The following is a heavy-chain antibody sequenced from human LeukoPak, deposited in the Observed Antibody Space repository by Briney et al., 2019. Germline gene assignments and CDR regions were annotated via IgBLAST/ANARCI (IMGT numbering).Heavy chain of an antibody. Sequence: GGSLRLSCAASGFAFSTYWMTWVRQAPGKGLEWVANIKQDGSEKYYVDSVKGRFAISRDNAKNSLYLQMNSLRAEDTAVYYCANLRLEGWGQGTLVTVSS. CDR1: GFAFSTYW. CDR2: IKQDGSEK. V-gene: IGHV3-7*01. J-gene: IGHJ4*02. CDR3: ANLRLEG. D-gene: IGHD3-16*01.